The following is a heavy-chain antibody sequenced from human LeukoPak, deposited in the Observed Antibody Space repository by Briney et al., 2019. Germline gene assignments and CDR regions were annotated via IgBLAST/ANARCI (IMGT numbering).Heavy chain of an antibody. V-gene: IGHV1-2*02. Sequence: ASVKVSCKASGGTFSSYAISWVRQAPGQGLEWMGWINPNSGGTNYAQKFQGRVTMTRDTSTSTAYMELSRLRSDDTAVYYCARADYDSSGYYRSFFDYWGQGTLVTVSS. J-gene: IGHJ4*02. CDR1: GGTFSSYA. CDR3: ARADYDSSGYYRSFFDY. CDR2: INPNSGGT. D-gene: IGHD3-22*01.